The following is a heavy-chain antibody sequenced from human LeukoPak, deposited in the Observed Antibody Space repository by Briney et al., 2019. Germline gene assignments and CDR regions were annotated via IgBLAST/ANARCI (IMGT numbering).Heavy chain of an antibody. CDR1: GYTLTELS. J-gene: IGHJ6*02. CDR2: FDPEDGET. CDR3: ATETLTGSYYYYGMDV. V-gene: IGHV1-24*01. Sequence: ASVKVSCKVSGYTLTELSMHWVRQALGKGLGWLGGFDPEDGETIYAQKFQGRVTMTEDTSTDTAYMELSSLRSEDTAVYYCATETLTGSYYYYGMDVWGQGTTVTVSS. D-gene: IGHD1-14*01.